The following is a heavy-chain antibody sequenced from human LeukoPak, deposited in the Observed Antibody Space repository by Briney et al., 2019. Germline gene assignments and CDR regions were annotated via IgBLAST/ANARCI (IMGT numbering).Heavy chain of an antibody. D-gene: IGHD3-22*01. V-gene: IGHV3-21*01. CDR1: GFTFSSYS. J-gene: IGHJ3*02. CDR3: ARARTYYYDSSGLFDAFDI. CDR2: ISSSSSYI. Sequence: GGSLRLSCAASGFTFSSYSMNWVRQAPGKGLEWVSSISSSSSYIYYADSVKGRFTISRDNAKNSLYLQMNSLRAEDTAVYYCARARTYYYDSSGLFDAFDIWGQGTMVTVSS.